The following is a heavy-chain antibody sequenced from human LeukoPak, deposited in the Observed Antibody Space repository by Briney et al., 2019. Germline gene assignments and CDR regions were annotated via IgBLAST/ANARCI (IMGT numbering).Heavy chain of an antibody. J-gene: IGHJ4*02. CDR2: IYYSGST. CDR3: ARAPRTIVVVPAGHFDY. D-gene: IGHD2-2*01. V-gene: IGHV4-39*07. Sequence: PSETLSLTCTVSGGSISSSSYYWGWIRQPPGKGLEWIGSIYYSGSTYYNPSLKSRVTISVDTSKNQFSLKLSSVTAADTAVYYCARAPRTIVVVPAGHFDYWGQGTLVTVSS. CDR1: GGSISSSSYY.